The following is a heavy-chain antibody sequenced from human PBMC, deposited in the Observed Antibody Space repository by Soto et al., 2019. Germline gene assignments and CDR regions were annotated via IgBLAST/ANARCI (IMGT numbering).Heavy chain of an antibody. CDR2: IYHVGST. D-gene: IGHD2-15*01. CDR3: ETLPPRIVVVKTELPT. V-gene: IGHV4-4*02. J-gene: IGHJ5*02. Sequence: PSESLTLTCAASGFSISTSLLFWWGREATGKGLEWIGEIYHVGSTKYNPSLKSRVTISVDKSNNQFSLELRSVTAADTAVYYCETLPPRIVVVKTELPTWGQG. CDR1: GFSISTSLL.